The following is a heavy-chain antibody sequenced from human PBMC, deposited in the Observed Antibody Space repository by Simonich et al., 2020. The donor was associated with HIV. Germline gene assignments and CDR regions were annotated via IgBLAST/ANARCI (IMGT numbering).Heavy chain of an antibody. V-gene: IGHV3-30*07. CDR1: GFTFSSYA. D-gene: IGHD3-16*01. CDR3: ASGGSISSVWADDY. J-gene: IGHJ4*02. Sequence: QVQLVESGGGVVQPGRSLRLFCAASGFTFSSYAMHWVRQAPGKGREWVAVISYDGSNKYYAESVKGRFTISRDNSKNTLYLQMNSLRAEDTAVYYCASGGSISSVWADDYWGQGTLVTVSS. CDR2: ISYDGSNK.